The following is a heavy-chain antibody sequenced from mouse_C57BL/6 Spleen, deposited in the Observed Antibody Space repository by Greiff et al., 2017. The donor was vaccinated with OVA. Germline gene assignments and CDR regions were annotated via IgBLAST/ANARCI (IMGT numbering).Heavy chain of an antibody. CDR3: ARGDYYGSSSYFDY. J-gene: IGHJ2*01. CDR1: GYTFTSYW. CDR2: IYPGSGST. Sequence: VQLQPGAELVKPGASVKMSCKASGYTFTSYWITWVKQRPGQGLEWIGDIYPGSGSTNYNEKFKSKATLTVDTSSSTAYMQLSSLTSEDSAVYYCARGDYYGSSSYFDYWGQGTTLTVSS. D-gene: IGHD1-1*01. V-gene: IGHV1-55*01.